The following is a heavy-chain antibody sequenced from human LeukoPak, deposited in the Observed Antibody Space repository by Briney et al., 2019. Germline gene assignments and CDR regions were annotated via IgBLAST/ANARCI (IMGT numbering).Heavy chain of an antibody. J-gene: IGHJ4*02. Sequence: GGSLRLSCAASGFTFKHAWMSWVRQAPGKGLEWVGRIKSKSDGGATDYAAPVKGRFTISRDDSKNTLSLQMNSLETEDTAVYYCVTEQQWLRWGQGTLVTVPS. D-gene: IGHD6-19*01. CDR2: IKSKSDGGAT. V-gene: IGHV3-15*01. CDR3: VTEQQWLR. CDR1: GFTFKHAW.